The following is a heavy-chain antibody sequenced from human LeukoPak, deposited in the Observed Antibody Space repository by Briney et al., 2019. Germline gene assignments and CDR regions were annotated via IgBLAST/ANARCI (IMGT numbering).Heavy chain of an antibody. V-gene: IGHV4-31*03. Sequence: SETLSLTCTVSGGSISSGGYYWSWIRQHPGKGLEWIVYIYYSGSTYYNPSLKSRFTISVDTSKNQFSLKLSSVTAADTAVYYCARGLPYYGSEGLHWFDPWGQGTLVTVSS. J-gene: IGHJ5*02. D-gene: IGHD3-10*01. CDR2: IYYSGST. CDR3: ARGLPYYGSEGLHWFDP. CDR1: GGSISSGGYY.